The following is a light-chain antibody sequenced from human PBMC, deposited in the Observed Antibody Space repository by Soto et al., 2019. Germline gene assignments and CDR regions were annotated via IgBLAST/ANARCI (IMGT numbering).Light chain of an antibody. CDR3: QQYDTSPLLT. J-gene: IGKJ4*01. V-gene: IGKV3-20*01. CDR1: QSFRNNY. Sequence: EIVLTQSPGTLSLSPGERATLSCRASQSFRNNYLAWYQQKLGQAPRLLIYSSSTRATGIPDRFSGSGSGTDFTLTISRLEPEDSGVYYCQQYDTSPLLTFGGGTKVEIK. CDR2: SSS.